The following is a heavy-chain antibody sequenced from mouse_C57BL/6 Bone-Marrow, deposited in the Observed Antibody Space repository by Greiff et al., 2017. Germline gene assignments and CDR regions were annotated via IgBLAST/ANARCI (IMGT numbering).Heavy chain of an antibody. CDR3: ARVEAMDY. CDR2: INYDGSST. CDR1: GFTFTDYY. J-gene: IGHJ4*01. Sequence: EVKLVESEGGLVQPGSSMTLSCTASGFTFTDYYMAWVRQVPEKGLEWVANINYDGSSTYYLDSLKSRFIFSRDNAKNMLYLQMDGLESEDTATYYCARVEAMDYWGQGTSVTVSS. V-gene: IGHV5-16*01.